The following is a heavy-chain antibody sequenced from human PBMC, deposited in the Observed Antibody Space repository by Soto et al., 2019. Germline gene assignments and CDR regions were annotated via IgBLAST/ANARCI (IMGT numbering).Heavy chain of an antibody. CDR1: GFIFNTYT. Sequence: EVQLVGSGGGLVKPGGSLTLSCAASGFIFNTYTMNWVRQAPGRGLEWVSSIDPTSSFIYYSDSVKGRFTISRDNAVGSLTLQVNSLRAEDTAVYFCARSVPVYGAYDLWGQGILVTVSS. CDR3: ARSVPVYGAYDL. D-gene: IGHD5-12*01. CDR2: IDPTSSFI. J-gene: IGHJ4*02. V-gene: IGHV3-21*01.